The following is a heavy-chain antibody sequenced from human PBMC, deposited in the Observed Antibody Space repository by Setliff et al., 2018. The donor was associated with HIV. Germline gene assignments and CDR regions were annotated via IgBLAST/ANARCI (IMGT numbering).Heavy chain of an antibody. D-gene: IGHD2-2*01. J-gene: IGHJ4*02. CDR2: INPSDNRT. CDR1: GYTFNNYY. Sequence: ASVKVSCKASGYTFNNYYMHWVRQAPGQGLEWMGIINPSDNRTHYAQKFQGRVTMTRDTSTSTVYMELSSLRSEDTAVYFCARAPRGVGSSSHFDYWGRGTLVTVSS. V-gene: IGHV1-46*02. CDR3: ARAPRGVGSSSHFDY.